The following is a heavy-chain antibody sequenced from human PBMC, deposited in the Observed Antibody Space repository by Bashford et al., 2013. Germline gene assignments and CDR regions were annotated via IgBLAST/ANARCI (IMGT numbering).Heavy chain of an antibody. Sequence: SETLSLTCTVSGGSISSGDYYWSWIRQPPGKGLEWIGYIYYSGSTYYNPSLKSRVTISVDTSKNQFSLKLSSVTAADTAVYYCARESYCSSTSCQGLYYGMDVWGQGTTVTVSS. CDR2: IYYSGST. CDR3: ARESYCSSTSCQGLYYGMDV. CDR1: GGSISSGDYY. J-gene: IGHJ6*02. D-gene: IGHD2-2*01. V-gene: IGHV4-30-4*01.